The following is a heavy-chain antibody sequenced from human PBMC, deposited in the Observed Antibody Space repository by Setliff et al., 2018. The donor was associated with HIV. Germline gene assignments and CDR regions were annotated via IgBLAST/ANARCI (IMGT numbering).Heavy chain of an antibody. J-gene: IGHJ4*02. Sequence: SETLSLTCTVSGGSISSSSYYWGWTRQPPGKGLEWIGSIYYSGSTYYNPSLKSRVTISVDTSNNQFSLKLTSVTAADTAMYYCASFFVTTVTNQDYWGQGTPVTVSS. CDR2: IYYSGST. CDR3: ASFFVTTVTNQDY. V-gene: IGHV4-39*01. D-gene: IGHD4-17*01. CDR1: GGSISSSSYY.